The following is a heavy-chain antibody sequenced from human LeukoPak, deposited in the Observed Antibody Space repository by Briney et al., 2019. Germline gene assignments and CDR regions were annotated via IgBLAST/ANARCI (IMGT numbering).Heavy chain of an antibody. CDR3: AKHDHAFDI. Sequence: VGSLRLSCAASGFTFSSYSMNWVRQAPGKGLEWVSYISSSSSTIYYADSVKGRFTISRDNAKNSLYLQMNSLRAEDTAVYYCAKHDHAFDIWGQGTMVTVSS. CDR2: ISSSSSTI. D-gene: IGHD3-16*01. CDR1: GFTFSSYS. J-gene: IGHJ3*02. V-gene: IGHV3-48*01.